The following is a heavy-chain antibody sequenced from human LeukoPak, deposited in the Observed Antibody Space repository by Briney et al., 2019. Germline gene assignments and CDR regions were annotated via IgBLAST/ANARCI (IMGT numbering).Heavy chain of an antibody. CDR3: ARRIAGTATGGYFEP. CDR2: ISYDGSNK. CDR1: GFTFSSYA. V-gene: IGHV3-30-3*01. D-gene: IGHD6-13*01. J-gene: IGHJ2*01. Sequence: SLRLSCAASGFTFSSYAMHWVRQAPGKGLEWVAVISYDGSNKYYADSVKGRFTISRDNSKNTLYLQMNSLRADDTAVYYCARRIAGTATGGYFEPWGRGTLVSVS.